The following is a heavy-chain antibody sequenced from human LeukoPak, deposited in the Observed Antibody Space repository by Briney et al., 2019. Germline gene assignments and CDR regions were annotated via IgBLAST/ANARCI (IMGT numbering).Heavy chain of an antibody. CDR3: ARGEGYSYGPVKY. CDR1: GGTFSSYA. J-gene: IGHJ4*02. V-gene: IGHV1-69*05. D-gene: IGHD5-18*01. CDR2: IIPIFGTT. Sequence: SVKVSCKASGGTFSSYASSWVRQAPGQGLEWMGGIIPIFGTTNYAQKFQGRVTVATDKSTGTAYMELSGLRSEDTAVYYYARGEGYSYGPVKYWGQGTLVTVSS.